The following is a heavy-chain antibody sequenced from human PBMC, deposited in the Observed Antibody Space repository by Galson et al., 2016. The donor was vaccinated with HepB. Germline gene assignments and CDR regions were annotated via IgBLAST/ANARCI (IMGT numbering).Heavy chain of an antibody. J-gene: IGHJ4*02. Sequence: SLRLSCAGSGFTFSSSAMTWVRQAPGKGLEWVATISGYGDSTYYADSVKGRFTISRDNSKNTLYVYMSSRRGDDTAVYYCARDLGGTGWFHWGQGTLLIVSS. CDR1: GFTFSSSA. D-gene: IGHD6-19*01. CDR3: ARDLGGTGWFH. CDR2: ISGYGDST. V-gene: IGHV3-23*01.